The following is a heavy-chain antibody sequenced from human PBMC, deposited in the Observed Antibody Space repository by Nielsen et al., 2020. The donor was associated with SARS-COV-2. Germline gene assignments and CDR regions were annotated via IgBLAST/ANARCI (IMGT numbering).Heavy chain of an antibody. V-gene: IGHV3-7*03. Sequence: GGSLRLSCAASGFTFSSYWMSWVRQAPGKGLEWVGNIKQDGSEKYYVDSVKGRFTISRDNAKNSLYLQMNSLRAEDTAMYYCARVTQSGYSGYAFDYWGQGTLVTVSS. J-gene: IGHJ4*02. CDR1: GFTFSSYW. D-gene: IGHD5-12*01. CDR3: ARVTQSGYSGYAFDY. CDR2: IKQDGSEK.